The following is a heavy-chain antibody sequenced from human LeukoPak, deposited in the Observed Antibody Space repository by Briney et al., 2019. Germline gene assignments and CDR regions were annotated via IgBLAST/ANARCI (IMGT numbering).Heavy chain of an antibody. CDR3: AKDGAWLRFDD. Sequence: EPGGSLRLSCAGSGFTFSTYGMNWVRQAPGKGLEWVSGISPGGGPTYYADSVKGRFTISRDDSKSTLYLQMTNLRAEDTAVYYCAKDGAWLRFDDWGQGILVTVSS. J-gene: IGHJ4*02. V-gene: IGHV3-23*01. D-gene: IGHD5-12*01. CDR1: GFTFSTYG. CDR2: ISPGGGPT.